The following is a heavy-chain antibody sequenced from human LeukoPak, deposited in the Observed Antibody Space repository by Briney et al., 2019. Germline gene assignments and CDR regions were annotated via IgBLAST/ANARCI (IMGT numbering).Heavy chain of an antibody. CDR3: ARGGDWLFDY. J-gene: IGHJ4*02. D-gene: IGHD2-21*02. CDR1: GGSINSYY. CDR2: NSGSA. V-gene: IGHV4-59*12. Sequence: PSETLSLTCTVSGGSINSYYWSWIRQPLGKGLEWIGYNSGSANYNPSLKSRVTISVDKPKNQFSLELNSVTAADTAVYYCARGGDWLFDYWGQGILVTVSS.